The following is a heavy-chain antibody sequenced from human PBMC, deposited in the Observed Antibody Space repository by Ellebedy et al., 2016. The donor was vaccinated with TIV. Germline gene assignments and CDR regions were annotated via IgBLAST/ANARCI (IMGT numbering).Heavy chain of an antibody. D-gene: IGHD3-22*01. Sequence: ASVKVSCKLSGDSFTRYYLHWLRQARGHGIEWMGWVNPDSGSTNFAQRFQGRVTMTRDTSVNTAYMELSRLESGDTATYYCARVRRGSSGMDVWGQGTTVTVS. V-gene: IGHV1-2*02. CDR1: GDSFTRYY. CDR3: ARVRRGSSGMDV. J-gene: IGHJ6*02. CDR2: VNPDSGST.